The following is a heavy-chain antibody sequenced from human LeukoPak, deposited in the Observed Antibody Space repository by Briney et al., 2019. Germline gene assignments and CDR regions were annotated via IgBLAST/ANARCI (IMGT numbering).Heavy chain of an antibody. CDR2: ISGSGGST. V-gene: IGHV3-23*01. J-gene: IGHJ4*02. CDR1: GFTISSYA. CDR3: AKVVGYNWKQGADY. D-gene: IGHD1-20*01. Sequence: GGSLRLSCAASGFTISSYAMTWVRQAPGKGLEWVSAISGSGGSTCYGDSVKGRFTISRDNSKNTLYLQMNSLRAEDTAVYYCAKVVGYNWKQGADYWGQGTLVTVSS.